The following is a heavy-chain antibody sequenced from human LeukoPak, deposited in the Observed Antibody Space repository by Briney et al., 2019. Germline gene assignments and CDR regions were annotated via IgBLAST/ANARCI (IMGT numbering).Heavy chain of an antibody. V-gene: IGHV3-23*01. D-gene: IGHD6-19*01. J-gene: IGHJ3*02. Sequence: GGSLRLSCAASGFTFINYGMNWVRQPPGKGLEWVSGISGSGGSTYSADSVKGRFIISRDNSKNMMYLQMNSLRAEDTAVYYCARGVVLIAVAGNDAFDIWGQGTMVTVSS. CDR3: ARGVVLIAVAGNDAFDI. CDR1: GFTFINYG. CDR2: ISGSGGST.